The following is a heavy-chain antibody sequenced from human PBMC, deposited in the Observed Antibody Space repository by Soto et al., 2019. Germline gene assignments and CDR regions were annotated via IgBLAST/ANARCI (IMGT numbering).Heavy chain of an antibody. CDR2: ISGSGGST. D-gene: IGHD3-10*01. V-gene: IGHV3-23*01. CDR1: GFTFSSYA. CDR3: GKAAGGLLWFGELEYYFDY. J-gene: IGHJ4*02. Sequence: GGSLRLSCAASGFTFSSYAMSWVRQAPGKGLEWVSAISGSGGSTYYADSVKGRFTISRDNSKNTLYLQMNSLRAEDTAVYYCGKAAGGLLWFGELEYYFDYWGQGTLVTVSS.